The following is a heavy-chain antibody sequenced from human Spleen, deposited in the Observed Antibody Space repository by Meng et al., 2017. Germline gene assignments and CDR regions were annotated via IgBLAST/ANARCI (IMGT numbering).Heavy chain of an antibody. D-gene: IGHD3-10*01. J-gene: IGHJ4*02. V-gene: IGHV1-18*01. Sequence: QVQPVQSGPEVKKPWASVKCSCKASDYTFTGYGVSWVRQAPGQGLEWMAWLGAHDGDTSHAPKFQGRVTVSADRPTATAYMELRSLRSDDTAVYYCARGTPGRSYSDYWGQGTLVTVSS. CDR1: DYTFTGYG. CDR3: ARGTPGRSYSDY. CDR2: LGAHDGDT.